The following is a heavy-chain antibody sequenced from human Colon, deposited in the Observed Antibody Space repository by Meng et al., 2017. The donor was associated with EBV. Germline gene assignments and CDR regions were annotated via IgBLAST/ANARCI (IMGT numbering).Heavy chain of an antibody. V-gene: IGHV4-39*01. CDR1: GGSISTSGSY. J-gene: IGHJ5*02. CDR2: IGHSGFT. CDR3: VRSSGWVKTGFDP. D-gene: IGHD6-19*01. Sequence: PQAEESGPVRLNPSEALSLTVSVSGGSISTSGSYWGWIRQPPGKGLEWIGSIGHSGFTYYTPSLKSRVTVSIDTSRNQFSLWLTSVTAADTAVYYCVRSSGWVKTGFDPWGQGTLVTVSS.